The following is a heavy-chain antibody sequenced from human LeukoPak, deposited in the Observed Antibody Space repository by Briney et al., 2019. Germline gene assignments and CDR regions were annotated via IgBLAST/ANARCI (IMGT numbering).Heavy chain of an antibody. D-gene: IGHD3-10*01. CDR2: ILPIFGTA. V-gene: IGHV1-69*13. Sequence: SVKVSCKASGGTFSSYAISLLRQATGQGLEWMGGILPIFGTANDAQKFQGRVTITEDESTSTAYKELSSPTSDDTAVYYCARNPYYYGSGNWFDPWGQGTLVTVSS. J-gene: IGHJ5*02. CDR1: GGTFSSYA. CDR3: ARNPYYYGSGNWFDP.